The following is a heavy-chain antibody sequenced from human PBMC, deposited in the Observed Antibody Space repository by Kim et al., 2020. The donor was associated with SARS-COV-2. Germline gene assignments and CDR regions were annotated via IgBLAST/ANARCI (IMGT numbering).Heavy chain of an antibody. Sequence: SETLSLTCTVSGASISSYYWSWIRQPPGKGLEWIGYIYYSGSTNYNPSLKSRVTISVDTSKNQFSLKLSSVTAADTAVYYCARGGGWLQDSGQGTLVTVSS. V-gene: IGHV4-59*13. CDR2: IYYSGST. CDR3: ARGGGWLQD. CDR1: GASISSYY. J-gene: IGHJ4*02. D-gene: IGHD3-16*01.